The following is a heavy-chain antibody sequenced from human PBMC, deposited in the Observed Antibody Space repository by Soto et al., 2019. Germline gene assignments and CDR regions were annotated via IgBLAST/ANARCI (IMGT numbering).Heavy chain of an antibody. V-gene: IGHV3-23*01. CDR1: GFTFSSYA. CDR3: AKARFRDSSMFLLDY. Sequence: EVQLLESGGGLVQPGGSLRLSCAASGFTFSSYAMSWVRQAPGKGLEWVSAISGSGGSTYYADSVKGRFTISRDNSKNTPYLQMNSLRAEDTAVYYCAKARFRDSSMFLLDYWGQGTLVTVSS. D-gene: IGHD6-19*01. CDR2: ISGSGGST. J-gene: IGHJ4*02.